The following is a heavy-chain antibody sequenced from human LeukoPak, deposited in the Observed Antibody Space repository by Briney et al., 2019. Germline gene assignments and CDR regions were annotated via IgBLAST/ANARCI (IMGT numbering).Heavy chain of an antibody. J-gene: IGHJ4*02. Sequence: GGSLRLSCAASGFIVSSNYMIWVRQAPGKGLEWVSVIYRRGSTYYADSVKGRFTLSRDNSKNTLYLQMNSLRAEDTAVYYCAKGPSPVLGGGSYFDYWGQGTLVTVSS. CDR3: AKGPSPVLGGGSYFDY. D-gene: IGHD3-16*01. V-gene: IGHV3-53*01. CDR1: GFIVSSNY. CDR2: IYRRGST.